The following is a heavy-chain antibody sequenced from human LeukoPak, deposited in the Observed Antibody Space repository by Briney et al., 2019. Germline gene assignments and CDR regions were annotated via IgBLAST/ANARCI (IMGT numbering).Heavy chain of an antibody. CDR3: ATEGQLITIST. V-gene: IGHV1-69-2*01. J-gene: IGHJ5*02. Sequence: ASVKVSCKASGYTFTDYYMHWVQQAPGKGLEWMGRVDPEDGETIYAEKFQGRVTITADTSTDTAYMELSSLRSEDTAVYYCATEGQLITISTWGQGALVTVSS. CDR2: VDPEDGET. D-gene: IGHD3-3*01. CDR1: GYTFTDYY.